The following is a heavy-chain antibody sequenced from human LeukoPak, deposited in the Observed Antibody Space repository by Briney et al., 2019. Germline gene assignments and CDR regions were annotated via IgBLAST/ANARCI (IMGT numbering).Heavy chain of an antibody. Sequence: SETLSLTCTVSGGSISSSSYYWGWIRQPPGKGLEWIGSIYYSGSTYYNPSLKSRVTISVDTSKNQFSLKLSSVTAADTAVYYCARTPPTNWFDPWGQGTLVTVSS. CDR3: ARTPPTNWFDP. D-gene: IGHD1-1*01. J-gene: IGHJ5*02. CDR2: IYYSGST. CDR1: GGSISSSSYY. V-gene: IGHV4-39*07.